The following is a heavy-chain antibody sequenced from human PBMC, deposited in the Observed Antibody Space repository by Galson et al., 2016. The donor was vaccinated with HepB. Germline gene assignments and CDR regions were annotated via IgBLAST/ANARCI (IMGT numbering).Heavy chain of an antibody. CDR1: GFTFTKAW. V-gene: IGHV3-15*01. Sequence: SLRLSCAASGFTFTKAWMSWVRQAPGKGLEWVGRIKSKTDAGTTDYAAPVKGRFTISRGDSKNTLYLQMNSLKTEDTAVYYCTATTMTTNNFDYWGQGTLVTVPS. CDR2: IKSKTDAGTT. D-gene: IGHD4-17*01. CDR3: TATTMTTNNFDY. J-gene: IGHJ4*02.